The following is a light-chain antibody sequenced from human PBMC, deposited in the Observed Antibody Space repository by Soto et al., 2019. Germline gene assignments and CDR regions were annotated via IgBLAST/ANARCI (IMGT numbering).Light chain of an antibody. Sequence: QSVLTQPASVSGSPGQSITISCTGTSSDVGGYNYVSWYQQHSGKAPKLMIYDVSNRPSGVSNRFSGSKSGNTASLTISGLQAEDEADYYCSSYTSSSTRVFGGGTQLTVL. V-gene: IGLV2-14*01. CDR1: SSDVGGYNY. CDR2: DVS. CDR3: SSYTSSSTRV. J-gene: IGLJ2*01.